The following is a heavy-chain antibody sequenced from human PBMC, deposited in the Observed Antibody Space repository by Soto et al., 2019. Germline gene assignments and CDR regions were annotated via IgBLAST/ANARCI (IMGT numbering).Heavy chain of an antibody. CDR3: ARDSDYDILTSLYYYYGMDV. CDR2: ISAYNGNT. D-gene: IGHD3-9*01. V-gene: IGHV1-18*01. J-gene: IGHJ6*02. CDR1: GYTFTRYG. Sequence: ASVKVSCKASGYTFTRYGISWVRQAPGQGLEWMGWISAYNGNTNYAQKLQGRVTMTTDTSTSTAYMELRSLRSDDTAVYYCARDSDYDILTSLYYYYGMDVWGQGTTVTVSS.